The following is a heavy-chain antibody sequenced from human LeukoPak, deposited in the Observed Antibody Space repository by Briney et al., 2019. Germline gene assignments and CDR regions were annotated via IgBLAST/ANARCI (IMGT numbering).Heavy chain of an antibody. D-gene: IGHD1-26*01. V-gene: IGHV3-48*04. CDR3: ARGGVYSGSPFDY. J-gene: IGHJ4*02. CDR1: GFTFSSYS. Sequence: GGSLRLSCAASGFTFSSYSMNWLRQAPGKGLEWLLYIDSSSSTVYYADSVKGRFIISRDNPKNSLYLQMNNLRAEDSAVYYCARGGVYSGSPFDYWGQGTLVTVSS. CDR2: IDSSSSTV.